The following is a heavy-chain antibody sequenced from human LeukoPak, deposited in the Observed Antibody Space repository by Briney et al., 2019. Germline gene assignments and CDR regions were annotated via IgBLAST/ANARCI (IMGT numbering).Heavy chain of an antibody. CDR2: IRYDGSNT. D-gene: IGHD2/OR15-2a*01. CDR3: AKDGTSYYYIYY. J-gene: IGHJ4*02. Sequence: PAGGSLRLSCAASGFTFNNYGMHWVRQAPGKGLEWLAFIRYDGSNTYYADSVKGRFTVSRDDSKNTLYLQMNSLRGDDTAVYYCAKDGTSYYYIYYWGQGTLVTVSS. CDR1: GFTFNNYG. V-gene: IGHV3-30*02.